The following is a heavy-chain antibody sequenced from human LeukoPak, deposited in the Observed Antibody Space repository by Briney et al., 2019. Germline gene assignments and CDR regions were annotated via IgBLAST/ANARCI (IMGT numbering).Heavy chain of an antibody. CDR3: ARDGPYGDYGSLGY. D-gene: IGHD4-17*01. J-gene: IGHJ4*02. CDR1: GFTFSSYA. Sequence: PGRSLRLSCAASGFTFSSYAMHWVRQAPGKGLEWVAVISYDGSNKYYADSVKGRFTISRDNSKNTLYLQMNSLRAEDTAVYYCARDGPYGDYGSLGYWGQGTLVTVSS. CDR2: ISYDGSNK. V-gene: IGHV3-30*04.